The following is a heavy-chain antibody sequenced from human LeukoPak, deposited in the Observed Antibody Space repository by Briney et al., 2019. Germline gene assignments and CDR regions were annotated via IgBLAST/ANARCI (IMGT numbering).Heavy chain of an antibody. Sequence: PSETLSLTCTVSGGSISSGGYSWSWIRQHPGKGLEWIGYIYYSGSTYCNPSLKSRVTISVDTSKNQFSLKLSSVTAADTAVYYCARVPTVTTRVCFDYWGQGTLVTVSS. CDR1: GGSISSGGYS. CDR2: IYYSGST. J-gene: IGHJ4*02. CDR3: ARVPTVTTRVCFDY. D-gene: IGHD4-17*01. V-gene: IGHV4-31*03.